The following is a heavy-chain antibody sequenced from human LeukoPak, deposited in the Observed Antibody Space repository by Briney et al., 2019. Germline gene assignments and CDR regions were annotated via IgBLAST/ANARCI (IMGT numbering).Heavy chain of an antibody. J-gene: IGHJ4*02. V-gene: IGHV3-11*04. CDR1: GFTFSDYN. CDR3: ARADIVVVVAATPYFDY. Sequence: GGSLRLSCAASGFTFSDYNMRWIRQAPGKGLEWVSSISRSGSTKYYADSVKGRFTISRDNAKNSLYLQMNSLRAEDTAVYYCARADIVVVVAATPYFDYWGQGTLVTVSS. CDR2: ISRSGSTK. D-gene: IGHD2-15*01.